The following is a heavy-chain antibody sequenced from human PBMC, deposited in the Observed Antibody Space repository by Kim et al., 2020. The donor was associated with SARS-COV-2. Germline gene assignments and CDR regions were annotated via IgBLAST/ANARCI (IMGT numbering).Heavy chain of an antibody. CDR1: GFTFGDYA. CDR2: IRSKAYGGTT. D-gene: IGHD6-19*01. Sequence: GGSLRLSCTASGFTFGDYAMSWFRQAPGKGLEWVGFIRSKAYGGTTEYAASVKGRFTISRDDSKSIAYLQMNSLKTEDTAVYYCTRDSPAVAARQYYYYYDGMDVWGQGTTVTVSS. J-gene: IGHJ6*02. V-gene: IGHV3-49*03. CDR3: TRDSPAVAARQYYYYYDGMDV.